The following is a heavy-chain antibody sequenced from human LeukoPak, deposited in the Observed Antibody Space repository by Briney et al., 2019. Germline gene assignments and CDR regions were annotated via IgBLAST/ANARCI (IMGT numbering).Heavy chain of an antibody. CDR3: ARGGGLDV. D-gene: IGHD3-16*01. Sequence: GGSLRLSCAASGFTFSGHWMTWVRQAPGKGLEWVASINHNGNVNYYVDSVKGRFTISRDNAKNSLYLQMSNLRAEDTAVYFCARGGGLDVWDQGATVTVSS. CDR2: INHNGNVN. J-gene: IGHJ6*02. V-gene: IGHV3-7*03. CDR1: GFTFSGHW.